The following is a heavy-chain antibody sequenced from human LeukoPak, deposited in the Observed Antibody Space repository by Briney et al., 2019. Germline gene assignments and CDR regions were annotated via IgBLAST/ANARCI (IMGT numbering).Heavy chain of an antibody. J-gene: IGHJ6*03. V-gene: IGHV4-34*01. Sequence: PSETLSLTCVVSDESLSGYSWNWIRQPPGKGLECIGEVNPSGSTNYNPSLQSRVTISVDRSKNHFSLNLTSVTAADTAVYYCARGVKQLGRFYFYMDVWGKGTTVIVSS. CDR1: DESLSGYS. CDR2: VNPSGST. CDR3: ARGVKQLGRFYFYMDV. D-gene: IGHD1-1*01.